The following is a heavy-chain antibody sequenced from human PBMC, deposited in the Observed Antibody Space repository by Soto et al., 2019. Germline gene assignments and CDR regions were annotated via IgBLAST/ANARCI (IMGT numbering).Heavy chain of an antibody. J-gene: IGHJ4*02. CDR2: ISAHNGNT. Sequence: QVHLVQSGAEVKKPGASVKVSCKASGYTFTSYGITWVRQAPGQGLEWMGWISAHNGNTDYAQKLQGRVIVTRDTRTSTAYMALRSLRSDDTAVYYCARGRYGDYWGQGALVTVSS. CDR3: ARGRYGDY. CDR1: GYTFTSYG. V-gene: IGHV1-18*01. D-gene: IGHD1-1*01.